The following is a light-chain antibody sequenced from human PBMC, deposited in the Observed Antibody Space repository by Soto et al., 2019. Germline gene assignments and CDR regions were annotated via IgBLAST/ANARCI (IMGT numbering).Light chain of an antibody. J-gene: IGLJ1*01. CDR3: VAYTSRSTYV. CDR2: EVY. CDR1: SSDVGGYIW. V-gene: IGLV2-14*01. Sequence: QSVLTQPASLSGSPGQSITISCTGTSSDVGGYIWVSWYQHHPGKAPKLVIYEVYQRPSGVSSRFSGSKSGNTAFLTISGLQTEDEADYYCVAYTSRSTYVFGSGTKVTV.